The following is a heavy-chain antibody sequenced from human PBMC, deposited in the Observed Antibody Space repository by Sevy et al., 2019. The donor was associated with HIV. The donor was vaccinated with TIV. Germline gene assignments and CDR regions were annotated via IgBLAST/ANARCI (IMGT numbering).Heavy chain of an antibody. Sequence: GGSLRLSCAASGFIFSNHGMHWVRQAPGKGLEWVARIWYDGSDTYYGESVKGRFTISRDNSQNTVELQMNSLRVEDTAVYYCARDVDSNYDGIDAWGQGTTVTVSS. CDR3: ARDVDSNYDGIDA. J-gene: IGHJ6*02. CDR2: IWYDGSDT. CDR1: GFIFSNHG. D-gene: IGHD4-4*01. V-gene: IGHV3-33*01.